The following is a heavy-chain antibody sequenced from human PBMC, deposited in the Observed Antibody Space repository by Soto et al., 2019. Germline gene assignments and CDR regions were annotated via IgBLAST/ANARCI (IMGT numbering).Heavy chain of an antibody. CDR3: ARGPPLLW. J-gene: IGHJ4*02. V-gene: IGHV4-30-2*01. CDR2: IYQSGST. Sequence: QLQLQESGSGLVKPSQTLSLTCAVSGGSISSGGYSWSWIRQPPGKGLECIGYIYQSGSTYYNPSLKSRVTRSVDRSTSRFSLKLSSVTAADTAVYSCARGPPLLWWSQGTLVTVSS. CDR1: GGSISSGGYS. D-gene: IGHD2-21*01.